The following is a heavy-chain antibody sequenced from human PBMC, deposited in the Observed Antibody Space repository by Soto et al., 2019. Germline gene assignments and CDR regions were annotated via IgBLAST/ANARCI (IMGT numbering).Heavy chain of an antibody. CDR1: GYTFTGYY. CDR3: ARELGDSSSSGPFDY. V-gene: IGHV1-2*02. D-gene: IGHD6-6*01. Sequence: ASVKVSCKASGYTFTGYYMHWVRQAPGQGLEWMGWINPNSGGTNYAQKFQGRVTMTRDTSISTAYMELSRLRSDDTAVYYCARELGDSSSSGPFDYWGQGTLVTVS. J-gene: IGHJ4*02. CDR2: INPNSGGT.